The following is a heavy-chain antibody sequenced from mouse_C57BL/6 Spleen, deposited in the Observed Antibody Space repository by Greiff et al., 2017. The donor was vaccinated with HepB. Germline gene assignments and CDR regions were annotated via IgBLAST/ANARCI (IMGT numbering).Heavy chain of an antibody. Sequence: EVKVVESGGGLVQSGRSLRLSCATSGFTFSDFYMEWVRQAPGKGLEWIAASRNKANDYTTEYSASVKGRFIVSRDTSQSILYLQMNALRAEDTAIYYCARDALYDYAMDYWGQGTSVTVSS. CDR3: ARDALYDYAMDY. V-gene: IGHV7-1*01. CDR2: SRNKANDYTT. CDR1: GFTFSDFY. D-gene: IGHD2-3*01. J-gene: IGHJ4*01.